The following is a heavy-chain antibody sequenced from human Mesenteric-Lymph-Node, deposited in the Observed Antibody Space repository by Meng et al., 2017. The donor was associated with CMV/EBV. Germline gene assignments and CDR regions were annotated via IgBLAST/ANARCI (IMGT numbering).Heavy chain of an antibody. J-gene: IGHJ4*02. V-gene: IGHV3-66*02. CDR1: GFTVINNY. Sequence: EGSLRLSCAASGFTVINNYMSWVRQAPGKGLEWVSIIDSSANTYYADSVKGRFTISRDISKNTVYLQMNSLRAEDTAVYYCAKGTRFGGSFNRDSYWGQGTLVTVSS. D-gene: IGHD1-26*01. CDR2: IDSSANT. CDR3: AKGTRFGGSFNRDSY.